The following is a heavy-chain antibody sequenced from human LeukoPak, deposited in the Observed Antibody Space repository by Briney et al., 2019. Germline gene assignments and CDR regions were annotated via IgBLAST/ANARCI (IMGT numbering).Heavy chain of an antibody. CDR1: GFTFSSYG. CDR2: ISYDGSNK. J-gene: IGHJ4*02. CDR3: AKDVDDSSGSDY. D-gene: IGHD3-22*01. V-gene: IGHV3-30*18. Sequence: PGGSLRLSCAASGFTFSSYGMHWVRQAPGKGLEWVAVISYDGSNKYYADSVKGRFTISRDNSKNTLYLQMNSLKAEDTAVYYCAKDVDDSSGSDYWGQGTLVTVSS.